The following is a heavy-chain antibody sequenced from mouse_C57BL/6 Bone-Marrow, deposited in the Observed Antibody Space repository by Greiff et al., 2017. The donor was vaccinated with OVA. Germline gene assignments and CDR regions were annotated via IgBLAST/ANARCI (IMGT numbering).Heavy chain of an antibody. CDR2: IDPSDSYT. Sequence: QVQLQQPGAELVRPGTSVKLSCKASGYTFTSYWMHWVKQRPGQGLEWIGVIDPSDSYTNYNQKFKGKATLTVETSSSTAYMQLSSLTSEDSAVYYCARRGDIATVSSGGYFDVWGTGTTVTVSS. D-gene: IGHD1-1*01. V-gene: IGHV1-59*01. CDR1: GYTFTSYW. CDR3: ARRGDIATVSSGGYFDV. J-gene: IGHJ1*03.